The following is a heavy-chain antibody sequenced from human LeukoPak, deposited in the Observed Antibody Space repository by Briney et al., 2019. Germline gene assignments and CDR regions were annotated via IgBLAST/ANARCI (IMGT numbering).Heavy chain of an antibody. V-gene: IGHV3-30*02. CDR3: AKPTGDLCYFDY. CDR1: GFTFSSYG. Sequence: GGSLRLSCAASGFTFSSYGMHWVRQAPGKGLEWVAFIRYDGSNKYYADSVKGRFTISRDNSKNTLYLQMNSLRAEDTAVYYCAKPTGDLCYFDYWGQGTLVTVSS. J-gene: IGHJ4*02. D-gene: IGHD7-27*01. CDR2: IRYDGSNK.